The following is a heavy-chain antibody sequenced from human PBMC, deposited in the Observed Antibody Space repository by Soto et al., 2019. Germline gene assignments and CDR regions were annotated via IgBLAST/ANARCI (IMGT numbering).Heavy chain of an antibody. Sequence: LRLSCAASGFTFSTYWMHWVRQAPGKGLVWVSRIKSDGSSTTYADSVKGRFTISRDNAKNTLYLQMNSLRVEDTAVYYCARSDWFDPWGQGTLVTVSS. V-gene: IGHV3-74*01. CDR1: GFTFSTYW. CDR3: ARSDWFDP. CDR2: IKSDGSST. J-gene: IGHJ5*02.